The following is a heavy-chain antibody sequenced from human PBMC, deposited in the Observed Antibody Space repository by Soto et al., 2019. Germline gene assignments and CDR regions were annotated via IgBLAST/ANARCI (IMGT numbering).Heavy chain of an antibody. CDR1: GGSFSGYY. V-gene: IGHV4-34*01. Sequence: SETLSLTCAVYGGSFSGYYWSWIRQPPGKGLEWIGDIYYSGSTNYNPSLKSRVTISVDTSKNQFSLKLSSVTAADTAVYYCARGGGVGPAAKYYYYYYMDVWGKGTTVTVSS. J-gene: IGHJ6*03. D-gene: IGHD2-2*01. CDR2: IYYSGST. CDR3: ARGGGVGPAAKYYYYYYMDV.